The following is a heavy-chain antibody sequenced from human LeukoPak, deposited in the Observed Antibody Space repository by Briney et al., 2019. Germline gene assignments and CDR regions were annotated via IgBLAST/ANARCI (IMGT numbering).Heavy chain of an antibody. CDR3: ARHVYGGNSGFDY. V-gene: IGHV4-59*08. J-gene: IGHJ4*02. Sequence: SKTLSLTCTVSGASISNYYWSWIRQPPGKGLEWIGYIYYSGSTSYNPSLKSRVTISGDTSKNQFSLKLSSVTAADTAAYYCARHVYGGNSGFDYWGQGTLVTVSS. D-gene: IGHD4-23*01. CDR2: IYYSGST. CDR1: GASISNYY.